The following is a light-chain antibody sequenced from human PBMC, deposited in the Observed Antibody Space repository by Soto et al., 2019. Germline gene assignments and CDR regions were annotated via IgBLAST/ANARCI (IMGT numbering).Light chain of an antibody. CDR3: QHYNSLWT. V-gene: IGKV1-5*03. Sequence: DIQMTQSPSTLSASVGDRVTITCRASQSISSWLAWYQQKPGKAPKLLIYKASSLESGVPSRFSGSGSGTEFTLTISSLQPDDFATYYCQHYNSLWTFGQGTKVDIK. J-gene: IGKJ1*01. CDR2: KAS. CDR1: QSISSW.